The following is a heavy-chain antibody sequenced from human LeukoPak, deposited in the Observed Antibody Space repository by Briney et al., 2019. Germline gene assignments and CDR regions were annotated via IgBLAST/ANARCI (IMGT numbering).Heavy chain of an antibody. V-gene: IGHV4-39*07. J-gene: IGHJ3*02. CDR2: IYYSGST. CDR1: GGSISSSSYY. Sequence: SETLSLTCTVSGGSISSSSYYWGWIRQPPGKGLEWIGSIYYSGSTYYNPSLKSRVTISVDTSKNQFSLKLSSVTAADTAVYCCARDPPYGSGSYPDAFDIWGQGTMVTVSS. CDR3: ARDPPYGSGSYPDAFDI. D-gene: IGHD3-10*01.